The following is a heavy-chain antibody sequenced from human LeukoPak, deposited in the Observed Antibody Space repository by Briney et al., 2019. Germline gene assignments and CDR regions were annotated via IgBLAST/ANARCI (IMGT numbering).Heavy chain of an antibody. Sequence: GGSLRLSCAASGFTFSSYAMSWVRQAPGKGLEWVSAISGSGGSTYYADSVKGRFTISRDNSKNTLYLQMNSLRAEDTAVYYCSKMGSDFWSGYYYCSSAYWGQGTLVTVSS. D-gene: IGHD3-3*01. CDR3: SKMGSDFWSGYYYCSSAY. CDR1: GFTFSSYA. J-gene: IGHJ4*02. CDR2: ISGSGGST. V-gene: IGHV3-23*01.